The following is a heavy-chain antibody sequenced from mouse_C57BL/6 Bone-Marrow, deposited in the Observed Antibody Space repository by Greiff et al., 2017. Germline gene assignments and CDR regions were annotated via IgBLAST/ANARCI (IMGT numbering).Heavy chain of an antibody. CDR1: GFNIKDDY. Sequence: VQLKQSGAELVRPGASVKLSCTASGFNIKDDYMHWVKQRPEQGLEWIGWIDPENGDTEYASKFQGKATITADTSSNTAYLQLSSLESEDTAVYYCTFYSNWGYWGQGTTLTVSS. CDR3: TFYSNWGY. CDR2: IDPENGDT. J-gene: IGHJ2*01. V-gene: IGHV14-4*01. D-gene: IGHD2-5*01.